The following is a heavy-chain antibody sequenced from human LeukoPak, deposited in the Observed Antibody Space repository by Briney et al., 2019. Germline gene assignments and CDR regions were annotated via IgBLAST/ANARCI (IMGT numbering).Heavy chain of an antibody. CDR1: GFTFSSYE. CDR3: ARANSSGWYVESFDY. Sequence: PGRSLRLSCAASGFTFSSYEMNWVRQAPGKGLEWVSYISSSGSTIYYADSVKGRFTISRDSAKNSLYLQMNSLRAEDTAVYYCARANSSGWYVESFDYWGQGTLVTVSS. J-gene: IGHJ4*02. V-gene: IGHV3-48*03. CDR2: ISSSGSTI. D-gene: IGHD6-19*01.